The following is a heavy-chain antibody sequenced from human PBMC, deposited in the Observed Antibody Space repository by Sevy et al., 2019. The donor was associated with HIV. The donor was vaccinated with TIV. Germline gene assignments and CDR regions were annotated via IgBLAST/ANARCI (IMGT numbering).Heavy chain of an antibody. CDR2: INHSGST. Sequence: SQTLSLTCAVYGGSFSGDYWSWIRQPPGKGLEWIGEINHSGSTNYYPSLKSRVTISVDTSKNHFSLKLSSVTAADTAVYYCARASIALPGVPFDNWGQGTLVTVSS. CDR3: ARASIALPGVPFDN. CDR1: GGSFSGDY. J-gene: IGHJ4*02. V-gene: IGHV4-34*01. D-gene: IGHD3-3*02.